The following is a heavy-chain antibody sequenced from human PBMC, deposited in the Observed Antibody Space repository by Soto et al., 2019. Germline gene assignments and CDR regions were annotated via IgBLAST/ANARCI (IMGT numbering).Heavy chain of an antibody. CDR2: IYPGDSDT. CDR1: GYSFTSYW. Sequence: PGESLKISCKGSGYSFTSYWIGWVRQMPGKGLEWMGIIYPGDSDTRYSPSFQGQVTISADKSISTAYLQWSSLKASDTAMYYCARSAGCSSTSCYCDYWGQGTLVTVSS. V-gene: IGHV5-51*01. CDR3: ARSAGCSSTSCYCDY. J-gene: IGHJ4*02. D-gene: IGHD2-2*01.